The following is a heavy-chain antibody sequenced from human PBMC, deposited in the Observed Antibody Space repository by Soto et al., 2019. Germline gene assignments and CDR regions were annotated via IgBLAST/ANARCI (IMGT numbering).Heavy chain of an antibody. J-gene: IGHJ3*02. D-gene: IGHD6-13*01. CDR1: GFTVSSNY. Sequence: EVQLVETGGGLIQPGGSLRLSCAASGFTVSSNYMSWVRQAPGKGLEWVSVIYSGGSTYYADSVKGRFTISRDNSKNTLYLEMNSLRAEDTAVYYCASWYGSSQHDAFDIWGQGTMVTDSS. CDR2: IYSGGST. CDR3: ASWYGSSQHDAFDI. V-gene: IGHV3-53*02.